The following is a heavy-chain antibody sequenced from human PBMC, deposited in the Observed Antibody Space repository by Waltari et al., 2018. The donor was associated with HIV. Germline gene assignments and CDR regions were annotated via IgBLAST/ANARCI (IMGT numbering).Heavy chain of an antibody. CDR1: GYSFTSYW. CDR2: IYPGDSDT. V-gene: IGHV5-51*03. J-gene: IGHJ4*02. Sequence: EVQLVQSGAEVKKPGESLKISCKASGYSFTSYWIGWVRQMPGKGLEWMGIIYPGDSDTRYSPSFQVQVTISADKSISTAYLQWSSLKASDTAMYYCATSRSTYYDTGGYFDYWGQGTLVTVSS. D-gene: IGHD3-22*01. CDR3: ATSRSTYYDTGGYFDY.